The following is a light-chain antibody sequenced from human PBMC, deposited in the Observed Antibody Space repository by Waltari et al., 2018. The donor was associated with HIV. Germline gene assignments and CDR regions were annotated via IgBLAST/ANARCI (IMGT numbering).Light chain of an antibody. V-gene: IGLV1-51*01. CDR2: DNN. J-gene: IGLJ2*01. Sequence: QSVLTQPPSVSAAPGQKVTISCSGSRSNIGNTSVSWYQQLPGTAPKLLIFDNNKRPSGIPDRFSGSKSGTSATLGITGLQTGDEADYYCGTWDSSLSAVVFGGGTKLTVL. CDR1: RSNIGNTS. CDR3: GTWDSSLSAVV.